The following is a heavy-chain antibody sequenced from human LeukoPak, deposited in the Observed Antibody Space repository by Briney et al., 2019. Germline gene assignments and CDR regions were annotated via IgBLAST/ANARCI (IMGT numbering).Heavy chain of an antibody. J-gene: IGHJ4*02. CDR2: INPNSGGT. V-gene: IGHV1-2*02. CDR3: AREYYDSSGYYHKNYFDY. D-gene: IGHD3-22*01. CDR1: GYTFTGYY. Sequence: ASVKVSCKAFGYTFTGYYMHWVRQAPGQGLEWMGWINPNSGGTNYAQKFQGRVTMTRDTSISTAYMELSRLRSDDTAVYYCAREYYDSSGYYHKNYFDYWGQGTLATVSS.